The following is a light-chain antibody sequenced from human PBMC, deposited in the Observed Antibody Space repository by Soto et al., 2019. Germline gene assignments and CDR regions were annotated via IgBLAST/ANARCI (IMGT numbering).Light chain of an antibody. V-gene: IGKV1-12*01. CDR2: AAS. CDR1: QGISSW. CDR3: QQANSFPQT. J-gene: IGKJ2*01. Sequence: DIQMTNSQSSVPPSVGARVTITCRAGQGISSWLAGYQQKPGKAPKPLIYAASSLQSGVPSRFSGSGSGTDFTLTISSLQPEDFATYYCQQANSFPQTFGQGTKLEIK.